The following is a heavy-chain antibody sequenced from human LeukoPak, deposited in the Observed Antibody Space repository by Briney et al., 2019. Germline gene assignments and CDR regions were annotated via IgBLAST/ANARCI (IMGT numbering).Heavy chain of an antibody. V-gene: IGHV3-21*03. CDR2: ISSSSTNI. J-gene: IGHJ4*02. D-gene: IGHD3-10*01. CDR3: TTDLTTMVRGVIEDY. CDR1: GFTLSSYN. Sequence: GGSLRLSCADSGFTLSSYNMNWVRQAPGKGLEWVSFISSSSTNIYYADSVKGRFTISRDNAKNSLYLQMNSLRAEDTAVYYCTTDLTTMVRGVIEDYWGQGTLVTVSS.